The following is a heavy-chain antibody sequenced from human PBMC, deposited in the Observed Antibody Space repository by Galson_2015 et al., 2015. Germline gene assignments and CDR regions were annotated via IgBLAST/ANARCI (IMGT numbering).Heavy chain of an antibody. CDR3: ARDNACIGGICYGGYYYYMDV. J-gene: IGHJ6*03. CDR1: GVTVSNNY. D-gene: IGHD2-8*02. Sequence: SLRLSCAASGVTVSNNYMSWVRQAPGKGLEWVSVIYSGGRTYYSDSVKGRFTISGDNSKNTLYLQMNSLRAEDTAVYYCARDNACIGGICYGGYYYYMDVWGKGTTVTVSS. CDR2: IYSGGRT. V-gene: IGHV3-53*01.